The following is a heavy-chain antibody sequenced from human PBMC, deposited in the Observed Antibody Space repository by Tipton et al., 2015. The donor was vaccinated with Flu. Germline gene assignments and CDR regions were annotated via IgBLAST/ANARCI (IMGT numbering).Heavy chain of an antibody. D-gene: IGHD5-12*01. J-gene: IGHJ3*02. CDR3: ARASGPEVAFDI. V-gene: IGHV4-59*01. CDR2: IYYSGST. CDR1: GGSISSYY. Sequence: LSLTCTVSGGSISSYYWSWIRQPPGKGLEWIGYIYYSGSTNYNPSLKSRVTISVDTSKNQFSLKLSSVTAADTAVYYCARASGPEVAFDIWGQGTMVTVSS.